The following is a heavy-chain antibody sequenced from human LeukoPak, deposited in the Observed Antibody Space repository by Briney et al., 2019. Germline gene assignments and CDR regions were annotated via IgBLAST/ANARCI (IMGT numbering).Heavy chain of an antibody. D-gene: IGHD6-13*01. CDR3: ARGSSTWYDGSDRFDP. CDR2: IKPDGTEM. V-gene: IGHV3-7*01. Sequence: GGSLRLSCAASGFTFSSYWMAWVRQAPGKGLEWVANIKPDGTEMYYQHSVKGRFTISRGNSKNSVYLEMDNLRVEDTGVYYCARGSSTWYDGSDRFDPWGQGTLVTVSS. J-gene: IGHJ5*02. CDR1: GFTFSSYW.